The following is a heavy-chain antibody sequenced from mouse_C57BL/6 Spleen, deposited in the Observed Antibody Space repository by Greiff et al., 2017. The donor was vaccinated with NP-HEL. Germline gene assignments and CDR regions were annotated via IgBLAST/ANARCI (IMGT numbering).Heavy chain of an antibody. D-gene: IGHD4-1*02. CDR2: ISSGSSTI. CDR1: GFTFSDYG. J-gene: IGHJ3*01. V-gene: IGHV5-17*01. Sequence: DVKLVESGGGLVKPGGSLKLSCAASGFTFSDYGMHWVRQAPEKGLEWVAYISSGSSTIYYADTVKGRFTISRDNAKNTLFLQMTSLRSEDTAMYYCARFQLGRGFAYWGQGTLVTVSA. CDR3: ARFQLGRGFAY.